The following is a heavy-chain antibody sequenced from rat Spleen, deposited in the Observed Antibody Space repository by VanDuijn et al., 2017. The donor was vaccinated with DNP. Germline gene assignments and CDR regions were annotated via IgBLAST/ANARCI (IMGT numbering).Heavy chain of an antibody. CDR1: GFSLLSYS. V-gene: IGHV2-63*01. CDR3: SRDRGYSGVVEY. J-gene: IGHJ2*01. CDR2: MWFDGGS. D-gene: IGHD1-1*01. Sequence: QVQLKESGPGLVQPSETLSLTCTVSGFSLLSYSISWIRQPSGKGPEWMGRMWFDGGSVSNSALKSRLTISRYTAKNQVFLKMNSLQTDDSGIYYCSRDRGYSGVVEYWGQGVMVTVSS.